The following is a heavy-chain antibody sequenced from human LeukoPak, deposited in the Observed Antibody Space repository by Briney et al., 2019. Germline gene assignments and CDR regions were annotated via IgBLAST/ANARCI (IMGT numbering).Heavy chain of an antibody. V-gene: IGHV1-8*01. Sequence: ASVKVSCKASGYTFTSYDINWVRQATGQGLEWMGWTNPNSGNTGYAQKFQGRVTMTRNTSISTAYMELSSLRSEDTAVYYCARAGLWFGELPAWGQGTLVTVSS. CDR1: GYTFTSYD. CDR2: TNPNSGNT. CDR3: ARAGLWFGELPA. J-gene: IGHJ5*02. D-gene: IGHD3-10*01.